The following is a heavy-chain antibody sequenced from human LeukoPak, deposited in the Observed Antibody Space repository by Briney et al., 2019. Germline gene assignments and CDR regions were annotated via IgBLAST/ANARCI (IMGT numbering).Heavy chain of an antibody. CDR2: ISSSSSAI. J-gene: IGHJ4*02. Sequence: PGGSLRLSCAASGFTFSSYTMNWVRQAPGKGLEWVSYISSSSSAIYYADSVKGRFTISRDNAKNSLYLQMNSLRAEDTAVYYCASSVSPPPGAFDYWGQGTLVTVSS. D-gene: IGHD4-17*01. CDR3: ASSVSPPPGAFDY. CDR1: GFTFSSYT. V-gene: IGHV3-48*01.